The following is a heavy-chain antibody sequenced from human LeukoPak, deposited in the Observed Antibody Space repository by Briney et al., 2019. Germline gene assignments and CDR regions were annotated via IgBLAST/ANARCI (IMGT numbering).Heavy chain of an antibody. V-gene: IGHV3-30*02. Sequence: GGPLRLSCVASGSTFSSYGMHWVRQPPGKGLEWVAFIRYDGSNKYYADSVKGRFTISRDNSRDTLHLQMNSLRAEDTAVYYCAKDNYDYGDYDGGDYWGQGTLVTVSS. D-gene: IGHD4-17*01. CDR2: IRYDGSNK. CDR1: GSTFSSYG. CDR3: AKDNYDYGDYDGGDY. J-gene: IGHJ4*02.